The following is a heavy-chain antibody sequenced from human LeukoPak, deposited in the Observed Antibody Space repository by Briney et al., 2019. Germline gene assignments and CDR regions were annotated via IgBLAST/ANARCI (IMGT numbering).Heavy chain of an antibody. CDR3: ARDGYSSGWSWWFDP. V-gene: IGHV4-34*01. Sequence: SETLSLTCAVYGGSFSGYYWSWIRQPPGKGLEWIGEINHSGSTNYNPSLKSRVTISVDTSKNQFSLKLSSVTAADTAVYYCARDGYSSGWSWWFDPWGQGTLVTVSS. D-gene: IGHD6-19*01. J-gene: IGHJ5*02. CDR2: INHSGST. CDR1: GGSFSGYY.